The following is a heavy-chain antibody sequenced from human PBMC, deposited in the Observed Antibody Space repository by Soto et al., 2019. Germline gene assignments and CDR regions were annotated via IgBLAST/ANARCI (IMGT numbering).Heavy chain of an antibody. V-gene: IGHV4-34*02. J-gene: IGHJ6*03. CDR2: INHSGTS. D-gene: IGHD3-9*01. CDR1: GGSLRGYY. CDR3: ASYHFLDLWTGSRHYMDV. Sequence: QVHLEQWGAGLLNPSETLSLTCAVYGGSLRGYYRSWVRQSPGMELEWIGEINHSGTSNYNPSLKSRVTISAAASKHQFSLRLTSVTAADSAIYYCASYHFLDLWTGSRHYMDVWSRGTPVTVSS.